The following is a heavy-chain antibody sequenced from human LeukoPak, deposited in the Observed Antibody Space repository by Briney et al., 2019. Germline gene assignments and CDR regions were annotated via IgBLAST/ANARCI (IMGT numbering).Heavy chain of an antibody. D-gene: IGHD6-13*01. J-gene: IGHJ4*02. CDR2: ISGSGGST. V-gene: IGHV3-23*01. CDR3: AKAPIAALNYYFDY. CDR1: GFTFSSYA. Sequence: QPGGSLRLSCAASGFTFSSYAVSWVRQAPGKGLEWVSAISGSGGSTYYADSVKGRFTISRDNSKNTLYLQMNSLRAEDTAVYYCAKAPIAALNYYFDYWGQGTLVTVSS.